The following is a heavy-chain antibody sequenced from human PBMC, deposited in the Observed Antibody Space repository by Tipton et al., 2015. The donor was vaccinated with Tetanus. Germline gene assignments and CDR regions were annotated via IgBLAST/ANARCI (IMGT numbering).Heavy chain of an antibody. J-gene: IGHJ4*02. CDR1: GFTFSSYA. CDR3: ARDLRNYYDSSGYSDY. D-gene: IGHD3-22*01. Sequence: SLRLSCSASGFTFSSYAMSWVRQAPGKGLEWVSSISSSSSYIYYADSVKGRFTISRDNAKNSLYLQMNSLRAEDTAVYYCARDLRNYYDSSGYSDYWGQGTLVTVSS. V-gene: IGHV3-21*01. CDR2: ISSSSSYI.